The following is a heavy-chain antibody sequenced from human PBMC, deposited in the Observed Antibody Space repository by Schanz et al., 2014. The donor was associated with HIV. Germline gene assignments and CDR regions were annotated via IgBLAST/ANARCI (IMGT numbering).Heavy chain of an antibody. CDR1: GLTFNSFG. D-gene: IGHD3-10*01. CDR2: ISYDAVNK. J-gene: IGHJ5*02. Sequence: VQVVESGGGVVQPGRSLRLSCAASGLTFNSFGIHWVRQAPGKGLEWVAVISYDAVNKFYADSVQGRFTISRDDSKNTVSLQMDDLRDEDTALYYCARDALPSSVRGMISNWFDPWGQGTLVTVSS. V-gene: IGHV3-30*03. CDR3: ARDALPSSVRGMISNWFDP.